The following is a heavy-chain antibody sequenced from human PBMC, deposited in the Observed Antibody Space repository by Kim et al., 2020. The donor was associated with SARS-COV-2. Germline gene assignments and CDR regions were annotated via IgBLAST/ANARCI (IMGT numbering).Heavy chain of an antibody. CDR3: ARVGTGRSGYSPRYYFDY. J-gene: IGHJ4*02. Sequence: SETLSLTCAVYGGSFSGYYWSWIRQPPGKGLEWIGEINHSGSTNYNPSLKSRVTISVDTSKNQFSLKLSSVTAADTAVYYCARVGTGRSGYSPRYYFDYWAREPWSPSPQ. CDR1: GGSFSGYY. CDR2: INHSGST. V-gene: IGHV4-34*01. D-gene: IGHD3-3*01.